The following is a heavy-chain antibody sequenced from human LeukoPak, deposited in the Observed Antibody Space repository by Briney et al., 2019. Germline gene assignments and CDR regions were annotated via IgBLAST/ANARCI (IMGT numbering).Heavy chain of an antibody. V-gene: IGHV5-51*01. J-gene: IGHJ6*02. Sequence: GESPKISCKGSGYSFTSYWIGGVRQMPGKGLEGMGIIYPGDSDTRYSPSFQGQVTISADKSISTAYLQWSSLKASDTAMYYCARRLRSWRPSGYYYGMDVWGQGTTVTVSS. CDR1: GYSFTSYW. CDR3: ARRLRSWRPSGYYYGMDV. CDR2: IYPGDSDT. D-gene: IGHD3-10*01.